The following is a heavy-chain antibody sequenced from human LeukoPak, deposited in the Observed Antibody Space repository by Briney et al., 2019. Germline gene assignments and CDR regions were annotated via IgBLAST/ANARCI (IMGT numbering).Heavy chain of an antibody. Sequence: ASVKVSCKASGYTFTNYAMNWVRQAPGQGLEWLGGIIPVFGTTTYAQKFQAKVTMTADKSTNTAYLEISSLTSDDTAVYYCARCSPGDSSNFYAVLQYWGQGTQVTVST. CDR3: ARCSPGDSSNFYAVLQY. CDR1: GYTFTNYA. J-gene: IGHJ4*02. CDR2: IIPVFGTT. V-gene: IGHV1-69*06. D-gene: IGHD3-22*01.